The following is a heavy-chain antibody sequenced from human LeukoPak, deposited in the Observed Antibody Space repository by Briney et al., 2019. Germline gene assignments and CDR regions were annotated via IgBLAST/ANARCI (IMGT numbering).Heavy chain of an antibody. V-gene: IGHV3-7*01. J-gene: IGHJ4*02. CDR3: ARDGSGSYFDY. CDR2: IKQDGSEK. D-gene: IGHD6-19*01. CDR1: GFTFSSYW. Sequence: GGSLRLSCAASGFTFSSYWMSWVRQAPGKGLEWVANIKQDGSEKYYVDSVKGRFTISRDNAKSSLYLQMNSLRAEDTAVYYCARDGSGSYFDYWGQGTLVTVSS.